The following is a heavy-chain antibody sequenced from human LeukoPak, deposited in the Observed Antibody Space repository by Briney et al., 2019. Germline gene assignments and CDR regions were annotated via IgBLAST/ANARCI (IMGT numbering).Heavy chain of an antibody. CDR3: ARTYYDYVWGSYRPLDY. CDR2: ISSSSSYI. V-gene: IGHV3-21*01. Sequence: PGRSLRLSCAASGFTFSHFGLHWVRQAPGKGLEWVSSISSSSSYIYYADSVKGRFTISRGNAKNSLYLQMNSLRAEDTAVYYCARTYYDYVWGSYRPLDYWGQGTLVTVSS. CDR1: GFTFSHFG. D-gene: IGHD3-16*02. J-gene: IGHJ4*02.